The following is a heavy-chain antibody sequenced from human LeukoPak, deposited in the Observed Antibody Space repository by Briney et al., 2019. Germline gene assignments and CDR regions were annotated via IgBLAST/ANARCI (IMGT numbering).Heavy chain of an antibody. CDR1: GYAFTSYG. D-gene: IGHD3-3*01. V-gene: IGHV1-18*01. Sequence: ASVKVSCKASGYAFTSYGISWVRQAPGQGLEWMGWISAYNGNTNYAQKLQGRVTMTTDTSTSTAYMELRSLRSDDTAVYYCARGDDFWSGSEPLDYWGQGTLVTVSS. J-gene: IGHJ4*02. CDR3: ARGDDFWSGSEPLDY. CDR2: ISAYNGNT.